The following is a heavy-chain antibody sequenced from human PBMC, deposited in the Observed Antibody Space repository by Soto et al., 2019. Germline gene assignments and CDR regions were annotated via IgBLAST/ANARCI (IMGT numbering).Heavy chain of an antibody. J-gene: IGHJ4*02. CDR1: GGSISSGDYY. Sequence: SETLSLTCTVSGGSISSGDYYWSWIRQPPGKGLEWIGYIHHSGSINYNSSLKSRVTISADTSKNQFFLKLSSVTAADTAVYYCSRGGDAYKAGNYWGQGTLVTV. CDR2: IHHSGSI. D-gene: IGHD1-1*01. CDR3: SRGGDAYKAGNY. V-gene: IGHV4-30-4*01.